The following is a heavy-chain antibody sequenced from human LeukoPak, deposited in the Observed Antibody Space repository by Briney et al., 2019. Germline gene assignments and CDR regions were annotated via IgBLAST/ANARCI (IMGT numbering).Heavy chain of an antibody. D-gene: IGHD3-9*01. Sequence: ASVKVSCKASGYTFTGYYMHRVRQAPGQGLEWMGWINPNSGGTNYAQKFQGRVTMTRDTSISTAYMELSRLRSDDTAVYYCARDLPILTGYSHQDYWGQGTLVTVSS. CDR3: ARDLPILTGYSHQDY. V-gene: IGHV1-2*02. CDR1: GYTFTGYY. J-gene: IGHJ4*02. CDR2: INPNSGGT.